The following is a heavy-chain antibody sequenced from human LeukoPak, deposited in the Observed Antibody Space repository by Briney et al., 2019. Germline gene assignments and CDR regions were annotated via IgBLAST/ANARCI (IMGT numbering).Heavy chain of an antibody. V-gene: IGHV4-38-2*02. D-gene: IGHD6-19*01. J-gene: IGHJ6*03. CDR1: GYSISSGYY. CDR2: IYHSGST. CDR3: ARTSSGWYSSRGDYYMDV. Sequence: SETLSLTCTVSGYSISSGYYWGWIRQPPGKGLEWIGSIYHSGSTYYNPSLKSRVTISVDTSKNQFSLKLSSVTAADTAVYYCARTSSGWYSSRGDYYMDVWGKGTTVTVSS.